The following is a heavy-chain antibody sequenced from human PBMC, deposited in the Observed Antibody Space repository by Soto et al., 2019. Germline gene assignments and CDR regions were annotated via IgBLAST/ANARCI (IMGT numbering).Heavy chain of an antibody. CDR2: IYYSGST. D-gene: IGHD2-15*01. V-gene: IGHV4-39*01. Sequence: SETLSLTCTVSGGSISSSSYYWGWIRQPPGKGLEWIGCIYYSGSTYYNPSLKSRVTISVDTSKNQFSLKLSSVTAADTAVYYCARPSPRYCSGGSCLEFPDAFDIWGQGTMVTVSS. CDR3: ARPSPRYCSGGSCLEFPDAFDI. J-gene: IGHJ3*02. CDR1: GGSISSSSYY.